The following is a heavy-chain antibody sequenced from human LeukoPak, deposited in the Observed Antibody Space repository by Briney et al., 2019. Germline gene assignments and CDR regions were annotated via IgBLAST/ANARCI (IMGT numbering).Heavy chain of an antibody. J-gene: IGHJ3*02. CDR3: ASQGNSNAFDI. Sequence: PSENLSCDCTVSGGSISSSSYYWGWIRQPPGKGLEWIGSIYYSGSTYYNPSLKSRVTISVDTSKNQCSLKLSSVTAADTAVYYCASQGNSNAFDIWGQGTVVTVSS. V-gene: IGHV4-39*01. CDR2: IYYSGST. D-gene: IGHD4-23*01. CDR1: GGSISSSSYY.